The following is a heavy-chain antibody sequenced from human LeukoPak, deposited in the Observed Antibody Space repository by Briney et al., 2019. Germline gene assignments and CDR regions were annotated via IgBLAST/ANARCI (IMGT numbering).Heavy chain of an antibody. D-gene: IGHD2-2*01. V-gene: IGHV3-21*01. CDR2: ISSSSSYI. CDR1: GFTFSSYS. Sequence: PGGSLRLSCAASGFTFSSYSMNWVRQAPGKGLEWVSSISSSSSYIYYADSVKGRFTISRDNAKNSLYLQMNSLRAEDTAVYYCARERGRYSSSTSCPTEDAFDIWGQGTMVTVSS. J-gene: IGHJ3*02. CDR3: ARERGRYSSSTSCPTEDAFDI.